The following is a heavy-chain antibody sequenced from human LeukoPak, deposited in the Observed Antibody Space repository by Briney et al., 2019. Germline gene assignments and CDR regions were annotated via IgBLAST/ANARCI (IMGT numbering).Heavy chain of an antibody. Sequence: GGSLRLSCAASGFTFSSSAMSWVRQAPGKGLEWVSAISNNGGYTYYADSVQGRFTISRDNSKSTLCLQMNSLRAEDTAVYYCAKQLGYCSDGSCYSPYWGQGTLVTVSS. V-gene: IGHV3-23*01. J-gene: IGHJ4*02. CDR3: AKQLGYCSDGSCYSPY. D-gene: IGHD2-15*01. CDR1: GFTFSSSA. CDR2: ISNNGGYT.